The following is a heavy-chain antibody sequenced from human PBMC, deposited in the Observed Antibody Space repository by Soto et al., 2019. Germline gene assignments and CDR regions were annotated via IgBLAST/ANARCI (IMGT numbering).Heavy chain of an antibody. Sequence: QVQLQESGPGLVKPSETLSLTCTVSGGSISSYYWSWIRQPPGQGLEWIGYIYYSGSTNHNPSLKSRVTISVDTSKNQFSLKLSSVTAADTAVYYCATEGYSYGQRSIDYWGQGTLVTVSS. CDR2: IYYSGST. CDR1: GGSISSYY. J-gene: IGHJ4*02. D-gene: IGHD5-18*01. CDR3: ATEGYSYGQRSIDY. V-gene: IGHV4-59*01.